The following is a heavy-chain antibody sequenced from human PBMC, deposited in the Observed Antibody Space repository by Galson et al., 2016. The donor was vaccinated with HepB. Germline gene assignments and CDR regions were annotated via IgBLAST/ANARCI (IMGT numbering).Heavy chain of an antibody. J-gene: IGHJ4*02. V-gene: IGHV4-30-4*01. CDR3: ARSAGYINSWYGY. CDR1: GDSVSSGDYY. D-gene: IGHD6-13*01. CDR2: IYYSGST. Sequence: TLSLTCTVSGDSVSSGDYYWSWIRQPPGKGLKWIGYIYYSGSTYYNPSLKSRVTISVDTSKNQFSLKLISVTAADTAVYYCARSAGYINSWYGYWGQGTLVTVSS.